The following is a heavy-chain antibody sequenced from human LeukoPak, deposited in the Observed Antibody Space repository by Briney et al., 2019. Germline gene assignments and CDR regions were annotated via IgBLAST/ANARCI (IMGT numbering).Heavy chain of an antibody. CDR2: ISGSGGST. Sequence: PGGSLRLSCDASGFIFSDYYMSWVRQPPGKGLEWVSGISGSGGSTYYADSVKGRFTISRDNSKNTLYLQMNSLRAEDTAVYYCAKCTSWGSYRSCYFDYWGQGTLVTVSS. CDR1: GFIFSDYY. CDR3: AKCTSWGSYRSCYFDY. V-gene: IGHV3-23*01. J-gene: IGHJ4*02. D-gene: IGHD3-16*02.